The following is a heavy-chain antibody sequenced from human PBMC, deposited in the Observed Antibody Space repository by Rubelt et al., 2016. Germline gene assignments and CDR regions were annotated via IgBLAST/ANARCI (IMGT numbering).Heavy chain of an antibody. Sequence: VSSYYLNWIRQPPGKGLEYIGYIYYGGSTNYNPSLKSRVTISVDTSKNQYSLKLSSVTAADTAVYYCARVGGGWVLDPWGRGTLVTVSS. V-gene: IGHV4-59*02. CDR3: ARVGGGWVLDP. CDR2: IYYGGST. D-gene: IGHD6-19*01. CDR1: VSSYY. J-gene: IGHJ5*02.